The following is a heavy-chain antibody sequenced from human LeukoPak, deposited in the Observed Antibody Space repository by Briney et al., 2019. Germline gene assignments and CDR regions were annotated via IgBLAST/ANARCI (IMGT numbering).Heavy chain of an antibody. Sequence: SVKVSCKASGGTFSSYAISWVRQAPGQGLEWMGGIIPIFGTANYAQKFQGRVTITTDESTSTAYMELSSLRSEDTAVYYCARDLDREDFYYYMDAWGKGTTVTVSS. V-gene: IGHV1-69*05. CDR1: GGTFSSYA. D-gene: IGHD3-9*01. J-gene: IGHJ6*03. CDR3: ARDLDREDFYYYMDA. CDR2: IIPIFGTA.